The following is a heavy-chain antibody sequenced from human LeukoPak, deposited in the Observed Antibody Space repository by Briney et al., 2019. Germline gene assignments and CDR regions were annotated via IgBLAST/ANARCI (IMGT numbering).Heavy chain of an antibody. J-gene: IGHJ3*02. CDR3: ATNTMFRGIHAFDI. CDR1: GSIFTSYW. CDR2: IYPSDSDT. D-gene: IGHD3-10*01. V-gene: IGHV5-51*01. Sequence: GAALKISCECSGSIFTSYWIGWGRQLPGKGVEWMGIIYPSDSDTRYSPSFQGQVTISADKSISTAYLQWSSLKASDSAMYYCATNTMFRGIHAFDIWGQGTMVTVSS.